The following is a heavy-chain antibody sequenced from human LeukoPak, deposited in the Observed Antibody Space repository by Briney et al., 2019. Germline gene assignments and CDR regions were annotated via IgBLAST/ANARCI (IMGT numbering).Heavy chain of an antibody. V-gene: IGHV3-23*01. CDR3: AKEGTSSFYYYYGMDV. J-gene: IGHJ6*02. D-gene: IGHD2-2*01. CDR2: ISGSGGST. CDR1: GFTFSSYA. Sequence: GGSLRLSCAASGFTFSSYAMSWVRQAPGKGLEWVSAISGSGGSTYYADSVKGRFTISRDNSKNTLYLQMNSLRAEDTAVYYCAKEGTSSFYYYYGMDVWGQGTTVTVSS.